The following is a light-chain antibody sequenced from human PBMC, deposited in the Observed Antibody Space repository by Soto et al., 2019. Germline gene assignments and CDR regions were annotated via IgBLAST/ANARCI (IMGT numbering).Light chain of an antibody. J-gene: IGKJ1*01. CDR2: WAS. CDR1: QSVLYSSNNKNY. Sequence: DIVMTQSPDSLAVSLGERATINCKSSQSVLYSSNNKNYLAWYQQKPGQPPKLLIYWASTRESGVPDRFSGSGSGTDFTLTISSLQAEDVALYYCQQYYSTPVTFGQGTKVDIK. CDR3: QQYYSTPVT. V-gene: IGKV4-1*01.